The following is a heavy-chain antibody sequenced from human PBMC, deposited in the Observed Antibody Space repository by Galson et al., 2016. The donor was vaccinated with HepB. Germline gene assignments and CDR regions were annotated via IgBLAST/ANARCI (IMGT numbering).Heavy chain of an antibody. CDR2: VASSGTHT. D-gene: IGHD3-22*01. J-gene: IGHJ6*03. CDR3: ARTHSSGYRPLYYYYYMDV. V-gene: IGHV3-11*06. Sequence: SLRLSCAASGFTFSDYYMTWIRQSPGRGLEWVSYVASSGTHTNYADSVKGRFTISRDNAKNTLYLQMNSLRVEDTAVYYCARTHSSGYRPLYYYYYMDVWGKGTTVTVSS. CDR1: GFTFSDYY.